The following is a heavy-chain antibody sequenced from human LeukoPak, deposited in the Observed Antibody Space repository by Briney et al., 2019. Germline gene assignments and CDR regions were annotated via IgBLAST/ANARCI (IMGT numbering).Heavy chain of an antibody. J-gene: IGHJ5*02. CDR1: GFTFSSYS. Sequence: GGSLRLSCAASGFTFSSYSMNWVRQAPGKGLEWVSSISSSSSYIYYADSVKGRFTISRDNSKNTLYLQMNSLRDEDTAVYYCARGAIAGRGDNWFWFDPWGQGTLVTVSS. CDR3: ARGAIAGRGDNWFWFDP. D-gene: IGHD1-1*01. V-gene: IGHV3-21*01. CDR2: ISSSSSYI.